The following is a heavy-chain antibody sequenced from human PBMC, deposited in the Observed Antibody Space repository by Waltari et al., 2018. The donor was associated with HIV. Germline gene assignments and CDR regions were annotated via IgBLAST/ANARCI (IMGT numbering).Heavy chain of an antibody. CDR2: INPNSGGT. D-gene: IGHD3-3*01. J-gene: IGHJ2*01. CDR1: GYTFTGYY. V-gene: IGHV1-2*06. Sequence: QVQLVQSGAEVKKPGASVKVSCTASGYTFTGYYMHWVRQAPGLGLEWMGRINPNSGGTNYAQKFQGRVTMTRDTSISTAYMELSRLRSDDTAVYYCAREERFLEWLPKHYWYFDLWGRGTLVTVSS. CDR3: AREERFLEWLPKHYWYFDL.